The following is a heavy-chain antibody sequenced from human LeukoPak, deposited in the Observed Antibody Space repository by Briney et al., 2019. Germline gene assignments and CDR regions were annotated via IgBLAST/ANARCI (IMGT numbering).Heavy chain of an antibody. CDR3: ARVEWVAATQNYYFDY. Sequence: GGSLRLSCAASGFTFDDYAMHWVRQAPGKGLEWVSGISWNSGNIGYADSVKGRFTISRDNAKNSLYLQMSSLRAEDTALYYCARVEWVAATQNYYFDYWGQGTLVTVSS. J-gene: IGHJ4*02. CDR2: ISWNSGNI. V-gene: IGHV3-9*01. CDR1: GFTFDDYA. D-gene: IGHD2-15*01.